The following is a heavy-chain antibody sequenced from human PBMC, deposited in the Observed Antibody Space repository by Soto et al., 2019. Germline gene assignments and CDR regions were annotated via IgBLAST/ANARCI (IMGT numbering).Heavy chain of an antibody. J-gene: IGHJ4*02. D-gene: IGHD6-19*01. CDR2: IWNDGSNK. Sequence: GGPLRLSCVASGFTFSTYAMHWVRQAPGKGLEWVAVIWNDGSNKYYADSVKGRFTISRDNSKNALYLQMNSLRAEDTALYYCARPGTVAGYFDYWGQGTLVTVSS. V-gene: IGHV3-33*01. CDR3: ARPGTVAGYFDY. CDR1: GFTFSTYA.